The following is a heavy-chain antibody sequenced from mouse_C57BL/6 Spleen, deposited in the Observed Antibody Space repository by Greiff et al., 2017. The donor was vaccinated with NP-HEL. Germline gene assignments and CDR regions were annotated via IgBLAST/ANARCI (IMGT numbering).Heavy chain of an antibody. Sequence: QVQLKQSGPELVKPGASVKISCKASGYSFTSYYIHWVKQRPGQGLEWIGWIYPGSGNTKYNEKFKGKATLTADTSSSTAYMQLSSLTSEDSAVYYCARSVYYDYAMDYWGQGTSVTVSS. J-gene: IGHJ4*01. CDR3: ARSVYYDYAMDY. CDR1: GYSFTSYY. CDR2: IYPGSGNT. V-gene: IGHV1-66*01. D-gene: IGHD2-1*01.